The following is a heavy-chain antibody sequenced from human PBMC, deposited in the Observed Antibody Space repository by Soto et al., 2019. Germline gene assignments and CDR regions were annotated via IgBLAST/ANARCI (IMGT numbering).Heavy chain of an antibody. CDR3: ASPSIVGATKNYYYGMDV. CDR2: IYPGDSDT. CDR1: GYSFTSYW. V-gene: IGHV5-51*01. D-gene: IGHD1-26*01. Sequence: PVESLKISCKGSGYSFTSYWIGWVRQMPGKGLEWMGIIYPGDSDTRYSPSFQGQVTISADKSISTAYLQWSSLKASDTAMYYCASPSIVGATKNYYYGMDVWGQGTTVTVSS. J-gene: IGHJ6*02.